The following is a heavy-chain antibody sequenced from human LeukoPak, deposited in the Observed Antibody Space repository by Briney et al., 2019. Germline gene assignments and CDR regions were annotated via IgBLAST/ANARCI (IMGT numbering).Heavy chain of an antibody. D-gene: IGHD3-3*01. CDR3: ARAGKVTIFGVVNNWFDP. V-gene: IGHV4-39*07. Sequence: SETLSLTCTVSGGSISSGDYYWSWIRQPPGKGLEWIGEINHSGSTNYNPSLKSRVTISVDTSKNQFSLKLSSVTAADTAVYYCARAGKVTIFGVVNNWFDPWGQGTLVTVSS. CDR1: GGSISSGDYY. J-gene: IGHJ5*02. CDR2: INHSGST.